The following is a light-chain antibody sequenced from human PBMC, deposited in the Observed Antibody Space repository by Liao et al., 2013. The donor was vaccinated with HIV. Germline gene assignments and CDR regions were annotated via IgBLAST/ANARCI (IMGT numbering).Light chain of an antibody. CDR1: ELGRKY. CDR2: QDN. V-gene: IGLV3-1*01. J-gene: IGLJ3*02. CDR3: YSAADNSLRV. Sequence: SYELRQPPSVSVSPGQTATISCSGHELGRKYVCWYQQKAGQSPVLVLYQDNKRPSGIPERFSGSNSGDTATLTITGAQAMDEGDYYCYSAADNSLRVFGGGTRLTVL.